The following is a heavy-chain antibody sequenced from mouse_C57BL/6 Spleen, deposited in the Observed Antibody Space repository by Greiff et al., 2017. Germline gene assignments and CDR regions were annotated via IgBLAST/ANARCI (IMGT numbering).Heavy chain of an antibody. V-gene: IGHV1-54*01. D-gene: IGHD4-1*01. CDR2: INPGSGGT. Sequence: VKLMESGAELVRPGTSVKVSCKASGYAFTNYLIEWVKQRPGQGLEWIGVINPGSGGTNYNEKFKGKATLTSDKSSSTSYMQLSSLTSEDSAGYFCESGNEYRGQRASVTVYS. J-gene: IGHJ4*01. CDR1: GYAFTNYL. CDR3: ESGNEY.